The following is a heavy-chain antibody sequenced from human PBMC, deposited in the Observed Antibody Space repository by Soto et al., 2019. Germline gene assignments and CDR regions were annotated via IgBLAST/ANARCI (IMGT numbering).Heavy chain of an antibody. CDR3: ARRPGYCTDGVCLFDY. D-gene: IGHD2-8*01. Sequence: GESLKISCKGSGYSFTSYWISWVRQMPGKGLEWMGRIDPSDSYTNYSPSFQGHVTISADKSISTAYLQWSSLKASDTAMYYCARRPGYCTDGVCLFDYWGQGTLVTVSS. J-gene: IGHJ4*02. CDR1: GYSFTSYW. V-gene: IGHV5-10-1*01. CDR2: IDPSDSYT.